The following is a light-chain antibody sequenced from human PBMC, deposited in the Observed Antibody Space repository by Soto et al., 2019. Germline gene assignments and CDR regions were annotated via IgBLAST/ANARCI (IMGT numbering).Light chain of an antibody. J-gene: IGLJ1*01. Sequence: QSALTQPASVSGSPGQSITISCTGTSSDIGGHHFVSWYQQQSGKAPKLVIYEVTDRPSGVSDRFSGSKSGNTASLTISGLQPEDEADYYCSSYTSSSLYVFGTGSKGTV. CDR1: SSDIGGHHF. CDR3: SSYTSSSLYV. CDR2: EVT. V-gene: IGLV2-14*01.